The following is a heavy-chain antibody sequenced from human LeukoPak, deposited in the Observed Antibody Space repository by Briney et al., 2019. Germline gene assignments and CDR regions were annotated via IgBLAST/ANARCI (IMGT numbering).Heavy chain of an antibody. V-gene: IGHV1-46*01. D-gene: IGHD1-26*01. CDR3: ARGGVGATTYVWFDP. CDR1: GYTFTSYA. Sequence: ASVKVSCKASGYTFTSYAMNWVRQAPGQGLECMGIINPSGGSTSYAQKFQGRVTMTRDMSTSTVYMELSSLRSEDTAVYYCARGGVGATTYVWFDPWGQGTLVTVSS. CDR2: INPSGGST. J-gene: IGHJ5*02.